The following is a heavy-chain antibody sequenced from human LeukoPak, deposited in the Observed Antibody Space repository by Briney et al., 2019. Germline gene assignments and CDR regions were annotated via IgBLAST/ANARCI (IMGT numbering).Heavy chain of an antibody. Sequence: GGSLRLSCAASGFTFSDYYMSWIRQAPGKGLEWVSYISSRSSTIYYADSVKGRFTISRDNAKNSLYLQMNSLRAEDTAVYYCARLDYGDLEKRFDPWGQGTLVTVSS. CDR2: ISSRSSTI. J-gene: IGHJ5*02. CDR1: GFTFSDYY. CDR3: ARLDYGDLEKRFDP. D-gene: IGHD4-17*01. V-gene: IGHV3-11*04.